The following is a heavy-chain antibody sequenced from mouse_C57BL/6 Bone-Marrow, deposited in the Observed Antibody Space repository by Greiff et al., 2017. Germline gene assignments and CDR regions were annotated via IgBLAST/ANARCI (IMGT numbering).Heavy chain of an antibody. CDR1: GFTFTDYY. Sequence: DVMLVESGGGLVQPGGSLSFSCAASGFTFTDYYMSWVRQPPGKALEWLGFIRNKANGYTTESSASVKGRFTISRDNSQSILYPQMNALRDEDSATYYCEKYPIYDSYYDGYFDDWGTGTTVTVSA. J-gene: IGHJ1*03. CDR3: EKYPIYDSYYDGYFDD. CDR2: IRNKANGYTT. V-gene: IGHV7-3*01. D-gene: IGHD2-3*01.